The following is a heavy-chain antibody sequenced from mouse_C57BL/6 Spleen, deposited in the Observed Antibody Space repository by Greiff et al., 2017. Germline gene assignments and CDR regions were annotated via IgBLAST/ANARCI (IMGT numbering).Heavy chain of an antibody. Sequence: QVQLQQSGAELVRPGASVTLSCKASGYTFTDYYINWVKQRPGQGLEWIARMYPGSGNTYYNEKFTGKATLTAEKSSSTAYMQLSSLTSEDSAVYFCARSKDYGYDRNARDYWGQGTSVTVSS. D-gene: IGHD2-2*01. V-gene: IGHV1-76*01. J-gene: IGHJ4*01. CDR3: ARSKDYGYDRNARDY. CDR2: MYPGSGNT. CDR1: GYTFTDYY.